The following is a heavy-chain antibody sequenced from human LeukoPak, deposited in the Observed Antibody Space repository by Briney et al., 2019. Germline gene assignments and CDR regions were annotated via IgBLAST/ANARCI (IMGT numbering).Heavy chain of an antibody. CDR2: ISGSGGST. Sequence: RGSLRLSCAASGFTFSSYAMSWVRQAPGKGLEWVSAISGSGGSTYYADSVKGRFTISRDNSKNTLYLQMNSLRAEDTAVYYRANERGIQLPFDYWGQGTLVTVSS. CDR1: GFTFSSYA. CDR3: ANERGIQLPFDY. J-gene: IGHJ4*02. D-gene: IGHD5-18*01. V-gene: IGHV3-23*01.